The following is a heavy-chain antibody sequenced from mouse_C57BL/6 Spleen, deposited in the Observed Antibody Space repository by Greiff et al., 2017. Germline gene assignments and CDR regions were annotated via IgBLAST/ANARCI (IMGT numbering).Heavy chain of an antibody. Sequence: VQLQQPGAELVRPGSSVKLSCKASGYTFTSYWMHWVKQRPIQGLEWIGNIDPSDSETHYNQKFKDKATVTVDKSSSTAYMQLSSLTSEDSAVYYCARSNYGNGFAYWGQGTGHCLC. D-gene: IGHD2-1*01. J-gene: IGHJ3*01. CDR1: GYTFTSYW. V-gene: IGHV1-52*01. CDR2: IDPSDSET. CDR3: ARSNYGNGFAY.